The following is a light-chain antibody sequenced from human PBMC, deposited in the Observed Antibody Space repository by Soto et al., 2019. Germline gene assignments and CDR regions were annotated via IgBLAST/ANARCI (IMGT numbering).Light chain of an antibody. V-gene: IGKV1-5*03. CDR1: QSISSW. CDR3: QQYNSYSPWT. Sequence: DIQMTQSPSTLSASVGDRVTITCRASQSISSWLAWYQQKPGKAPKLLIYKASSLESGDPSRFIGSGSGTAFTLTISSLQPDDFATYYCQQYNSYSPWTFGQGTKVEIQ. CDR2: KAS. J-gene: IGKJ1*01.